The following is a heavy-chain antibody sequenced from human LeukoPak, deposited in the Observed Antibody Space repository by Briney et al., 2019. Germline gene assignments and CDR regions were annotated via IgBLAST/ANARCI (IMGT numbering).Heavy chain of an antibody. J-gene: IGHJ4*02. V-gene: IGHV1-69*13. CDR1: GGTFSSYA. CDR3: ARGADSSGWYSGWFY. Sequence: ASVEVSCKASGGTFSSYAISWVRQAPGQGLEWMGGIIPIFGTANYAQKFQGRVTITADESTSTAYMELSSLRSEDTAVYYCARGADSSGWYSGWFYWGQGTLVTVSS. D-gene: IGHD6-19*01. CDR2: IIPIFGTA.